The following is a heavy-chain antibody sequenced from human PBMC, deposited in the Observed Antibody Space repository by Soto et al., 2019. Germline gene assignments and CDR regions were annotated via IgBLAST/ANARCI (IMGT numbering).Heavy chain of an antibody. J-gene: IGHJ6*02. CDR1: GFTFTSSA. CDR3: AADPPKYNWFVATYYNYSYGMDF. CDR2: IVVGSGNT. V-gene: IGHV1-58*01. D-gene: IGHD1-1*01. Sequence: SVKVSCKASGFTFTSSAVQWVRQARGQRLEWIGWIVVGSGNTNYAQKFQERVTITRDMSTSTAYMELSSLRSEDTAVYYCAADPPKYNWFVATYYNYSYGMDFWGQGSSVPVSS.